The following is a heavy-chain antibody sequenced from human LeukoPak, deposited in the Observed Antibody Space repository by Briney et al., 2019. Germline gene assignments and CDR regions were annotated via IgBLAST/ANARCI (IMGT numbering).Heavy chain of an antibody. D-gene: IGHD5-18*01. Sequence: GGSLRLSCAASGFTFSSYAMSWVRQAPGKGLEWVSAISGSGGSTYYAGSVKGRFTISRDNSQNTLYLQMNSLRVEDTAVYYCAKMRRYSYGPNYYFDYWGXGTLVTVSS. V-gene: IGHV3-23*01. J-gene: IGHJ4*02. CDR1: GFTFSSYA. CDR3: AKMRRYSYGPNYYFDY. CDR2: ISGSGGST.